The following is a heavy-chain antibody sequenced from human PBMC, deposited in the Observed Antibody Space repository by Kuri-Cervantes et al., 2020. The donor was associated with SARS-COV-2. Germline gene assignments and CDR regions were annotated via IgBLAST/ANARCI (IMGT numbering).Heavy chain of an antibody. CDR2: ISGSGGST. CDR1: GFTVSSNY. CDR3: ANLLPTFDY. D-gene: IGHD1-26*01. V-gene: IGHV3-23*01. J-gene: IGHJ4*02. Sequence: GESLKISCAASGFTVSSNYMSWVRQAPGKGLEWVSVISGSGGSTYYADSVKGRFTISRDNSKNTLYLQMNSLRAEDTAVYYCANLLPTFDYWGQGTLVTVSS.